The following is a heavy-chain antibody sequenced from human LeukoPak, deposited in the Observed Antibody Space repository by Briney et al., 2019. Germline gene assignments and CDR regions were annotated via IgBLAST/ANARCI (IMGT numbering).Heavy chain of an antibody. Sequence: GGSLRLSCAASGFPFNAYTMHWVRQAPGKGLEWVSLISRDGDITYYADSLKGRFTISRDNSKNSLYLQMNSLRCEDTAFYYCAKGLVGTTLVDSWGQGTLVTVSP. CDR1: GFPFNAYT. CDR3: AKGLVGTTLVDS. CDR2: ISRDGDIT. V-gene: IGHV3-43*01. D-gene: IGHD1-1*01. J-gene: IGHJ4*02.